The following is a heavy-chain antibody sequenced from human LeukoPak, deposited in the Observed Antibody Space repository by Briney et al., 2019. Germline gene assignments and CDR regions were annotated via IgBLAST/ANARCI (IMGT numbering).Heavy chain of an antibody. CDR2: ISSSSSYI. Sequence: GGSLRLSCAASGFTFRSYSMNWVRQAPGKGLEWVSSISSSSSYIYYADSVKGRFTISRDNAKNSLYLQMNSLRAEDTAVYYCARGYSNYVDAFDIWGQGTMVTVSS. V-gene: IGHV3-21*01. D-gene: IGHD4-11*01. CDR1: GFTFRSYS. J-gene: IGHJ3*02. CDR3: ARGYSNYVDAFDI.